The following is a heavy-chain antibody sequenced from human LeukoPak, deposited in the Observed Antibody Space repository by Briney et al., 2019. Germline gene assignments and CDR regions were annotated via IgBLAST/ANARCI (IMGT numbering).Heavy chain of an antibody. Sequence: GGSLRLSCEASGFTLTDNWMSWVRQAPGKGLEWLANIKQDGSVKYYVDSVKGRFTISRDNAKNSLFLQMDSLRAEDTAVYYCARDVGWDSSLVTTTQSDYWGQGTLVTVSS. D-gene: IGHD2-21*02. V-gene: IGHV3-7*01. CDR3: ARDVGWDSSLVTTTQSDY. CDR2: IKQDGSVK. CDR1: GFTLTDNW. J-gene: IGHJ4*02.